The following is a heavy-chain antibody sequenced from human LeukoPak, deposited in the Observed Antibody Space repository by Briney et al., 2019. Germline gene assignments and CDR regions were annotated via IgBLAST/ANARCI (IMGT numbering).Heavy chain of an antibody. Sequence: GGSLRLSCGASGFTFSSYEMNWVRQAPGKGLEWVSYISSSGSTIYYADSVKGRFSISRDNAMNSLYLQMSSLRAEDTAVYYCARDLTGLGGYYFDYWGLGTLVTVSS. CDR3: ARDLTGLGGYYFDY. D-gene: IGHD3-22*01. CDR1: GFTFSSYE. V-gene: IGHV3-48*03. CDR2: ISSSGSTI. J-gene: IGHJ4*02.